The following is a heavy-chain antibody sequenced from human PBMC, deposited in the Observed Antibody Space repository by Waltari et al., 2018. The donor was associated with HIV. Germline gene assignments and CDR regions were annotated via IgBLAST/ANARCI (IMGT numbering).Heavy chain of an antibody. Sequence: EVQLVESGGGLVQPGGSLRLSCAASGFTFSIYWMSWLRQAPGQGLEWVRNIKKYGSEKHDANAVRGRFTISGDNTKNSLYLQMNSLRAEDTAVYYCAKYSGSYWGAHNWFDPWGQGTLVTVSS. CDR2: IKKYGSEK. J-gene: IGHJ5*02. CDR3: AKYSGSYWGAHNWFDP. D-gene: IGHD1-26*01. V-gene: IGHV3-7*01. CDR1: GFTFSIYW.